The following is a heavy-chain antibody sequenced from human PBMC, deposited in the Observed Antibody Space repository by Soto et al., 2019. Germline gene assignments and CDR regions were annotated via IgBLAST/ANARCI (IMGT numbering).Heavy chain of an antibody. D-gene: IGHD2-21*01. Sequence: GGSLRLSCAASGFTFSSYGMHWVRQAPGKGLEWVAVISYDGSNKYYADSVKGRFTISRDNSKNTLYLQMNSLRAEDTAVYYCAKGEDYFDYWGQGTLVTSPQ. V-gene: IGHV3-30*18. CDR2: ISYDGSNK. CDR3: AKGEDYFDY. CDR1: GFTFSSYG. J-gene: IGHJ4*02.